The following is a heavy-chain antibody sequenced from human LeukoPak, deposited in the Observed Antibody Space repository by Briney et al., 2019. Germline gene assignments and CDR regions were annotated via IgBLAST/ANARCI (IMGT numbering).Heavy chain of an antibody. V-gene: IGHV4-34*01. CDR3: ARQTLYRSSTSCYVDYFDY. CDR2: INHSGST. Sequence: SETLSLTCAVYGGSFSGYYWSWIRQPPGKGLEWIGEINHSGSTNYNPSHKSRVTISVDTSKNRFSLKLSSVTAADTAVYYCARQTLYRSSTSCYVDYFDYWGQGTLVTVSS. CDR1: GGSFSGYY. D-gene: IGHD2-2*01. J-gene: IGHJ4*02.